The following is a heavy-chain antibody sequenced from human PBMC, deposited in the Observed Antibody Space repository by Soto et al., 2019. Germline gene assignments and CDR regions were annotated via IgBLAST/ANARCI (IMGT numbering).Heavy chain of an antibody. J-gene: IGHJ4*02. D-gene: IGHD3-10*01. CDR2: IYYSGST. Sequence: QVQLQESGPGLVKPSQTLSLTCSVSGGSISSGGYYWSWIRHHAGEGLEWIGYIYYSGSTYYNPSLKSRVTISVDTSKNQFSLKLSSVTAADTAVYYCAVQVQFGEPIRFWGQGTLVTVSS. CDR1: GGSISSGGYY. V-gene: IGHV4-31*03. CDR3: AVQVQFGEPIRF.